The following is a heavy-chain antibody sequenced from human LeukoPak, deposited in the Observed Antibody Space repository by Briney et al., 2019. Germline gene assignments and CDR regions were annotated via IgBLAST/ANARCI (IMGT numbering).Heavy chain of an antibody. V-gene: IGHV3-7*01. CDR2: IKEDGSDK. Sequence: PGGSLRLSCAGSGFSFSSYTMSWVRQAPGKGLECVAYIKEDGSDKNYVDSVKGRFTISRDNAKSSLYLQMNGLRVEDTAVYYCVRGTRSNSFWGQGTQVTVSS. D-gene: IGHD6-6*01. CDR1: GFSFSSYT. J-gene: IGHJ4*02. CDR3: VRGTRSNSF.